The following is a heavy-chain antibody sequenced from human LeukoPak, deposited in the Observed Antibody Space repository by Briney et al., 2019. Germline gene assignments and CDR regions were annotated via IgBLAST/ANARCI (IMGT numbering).Heavy chain of an antibody. D-gene: IGHD5-18*01. CDR1: GGSISSYY. J-gene: IGHJ4*02. Sequence: SETLSLTCTVSGGSISSYYWSWIRQPPGKGLEWIGYIYYSGSTNYNPSLKSRVTISVDTSKNQFSLKLSSVTAADTAVYYCARSDTAIAYYFDYWGQGTLVTVSS. V-gene: IGHV4-59*01. CDR3: ARSDTAIAYYFDY. CDR2: IYYSGST.